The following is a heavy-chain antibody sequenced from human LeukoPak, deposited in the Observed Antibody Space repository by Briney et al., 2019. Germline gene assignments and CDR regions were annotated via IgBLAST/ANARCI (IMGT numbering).Heavy chain of an antibody. CDR3: ARGVTVTTDF. J-gene: IGHJ4*02. Sequence: PGGSLSLSCVASGFFFSNYDMNWVRQAPGKGLEWVSGLSSSGGSTFYADSVRGRFTISRDNSKNTVYLQMNSLRGEDTAIYYCARGVTVTTDFWGQGTLVTVSS. CDR2: LSSSGGST. CDR1: GFFFSNYD. V-gene: IGHV3-23*01. D-gene: IGHD4-11*01.